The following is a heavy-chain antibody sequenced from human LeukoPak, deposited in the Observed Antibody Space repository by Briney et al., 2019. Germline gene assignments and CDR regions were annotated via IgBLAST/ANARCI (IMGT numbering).Heavy chain of an antibody. Sequence: ASVKVSCKASGYTFTGYYMHWVRQAPGQGLEWMGWINPNSGGTNYAQKFQGRVIMTRDTSISTAYMELSRLRSDDTAVYYCAREYSSSSGYNWFDPWGQGTLVTVSS. V-gene: IGHV1-2*02. D-gene: IGHD6-6*01. CDR1: GYTFTGYY. CDR3: AREYSSSSGYNWFDP. CDR2: INPNSGGT. J-gene: IGHJ5*02.